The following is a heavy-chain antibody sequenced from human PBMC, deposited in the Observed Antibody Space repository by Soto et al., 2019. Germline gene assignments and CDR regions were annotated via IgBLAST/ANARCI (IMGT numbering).Heavy chain of an antibody. CDR3: AKRNGYYSGSGSYSPLYYFYY. J-gene: IGHJ4*02. CDR1: GFTFSSYA. Sequence: EVQLLESGGGLVQPGGSLRLSCAASGFTFSSYAMSWVRQAPGKGLELVSAISGSGGSTYYAESVKGRFTISRDNSKNTLYLQMNSLRAEDTAVYYCAKRNGYYSGSGSYSPLYYFYYWCQGTLVTVSS. CDR2: ISGSGGST. D-gene: IGHD3-10*01. V-gene: IGHV3-23*01.